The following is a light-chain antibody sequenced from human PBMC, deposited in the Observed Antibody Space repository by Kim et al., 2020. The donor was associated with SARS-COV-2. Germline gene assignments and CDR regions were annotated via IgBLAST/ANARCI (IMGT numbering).Light chain of an antibody. CDR3: QQRANWPPYT. J-gene: IGKJ2*01. V-gene: IGKV3-11*02. Sequence: VLTQSPAPLSLSPGERATLSCRASQGIARYLAWYQQKPGQPPRLLIYDASNRATGIPARFSGSGSGRDFTLTISSLEPEDFAVYYCQQRANWPPYTFGQGTKLEI. CDR1: QGIARY. CDR2: DAS.